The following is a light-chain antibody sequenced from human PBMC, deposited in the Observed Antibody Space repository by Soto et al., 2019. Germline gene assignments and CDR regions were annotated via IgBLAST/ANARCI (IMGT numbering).Light chain of an antibody. CDR1: QSVSSY. V-gene: IGKV3-11*01. CDR3: QQYKNWPL. Sequence: EIVLTQSPATLSLSPGERATLSCRASQSVSSYLAWYQQKLGQAPRLLIYDASNRATGIPARFSGSGSGTEFILTISSLQSEDFAVYYYQQYKNWPLFGQGTRLEIK. CDR2: DAS. J-gene: IGKJ5*01.